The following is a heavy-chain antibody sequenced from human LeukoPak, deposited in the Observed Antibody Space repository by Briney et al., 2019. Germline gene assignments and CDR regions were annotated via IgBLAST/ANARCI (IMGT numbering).Heavy chain of an antibody. V-gene: IGHV3-23*01. Sequence: GGSLRLSCAASGIIFSSYAMSWVRQAPGKGLEWVSAISGSGGSTYYADSVKGRFTISRDNSKNTLYLQMNSLRAEDTAVYYCAKDDTYYYGSGSAKDHWGQGTLVTVSS. D-gene: IGHD3-10*01. CDR2: ISGSGGST. CDR3: AKDDTYYYGSGSAKDH. CDR1: GIIFSSYA. J-gene: IGHJ4*02.